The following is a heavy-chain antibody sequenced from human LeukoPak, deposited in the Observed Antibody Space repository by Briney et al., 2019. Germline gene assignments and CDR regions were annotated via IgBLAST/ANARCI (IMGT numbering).Heavy chain of an antibody. J-gene: IGHJ6*03. V-gene: IGHV4-39*02. CDR2: IYYSGST. CDR1: GGSISSSSYY. CDR3: ARDSLTLADGSGSYESYMDV. D-gene: IGHD3-10*01. Sequence: SETLSLACAVSGGSISSSSYYWGWIRQPPGKGLEWIGSIYYSGSTYYNPSLKSRVTISVDTSKNQFSLKLSSVTAADTAVYYCARDSLTLADGSGSYESYMDVWGKGTTVTISS.